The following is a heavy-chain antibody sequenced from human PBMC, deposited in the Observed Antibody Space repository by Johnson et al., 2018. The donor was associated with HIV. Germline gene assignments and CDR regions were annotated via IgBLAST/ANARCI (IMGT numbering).Heavy chain of an antibody. CDR1: GFTFSYYG. CDR3: AKDSATDPFDI. J-gene: IGHJ3*02. V-gene: IGHV3-33*06. CDR2: IWFDGTNK. Sequence: QVQLVESGGCVVQPGRSLRLSCAASGFTFSYYGMHWVRQAPGQGLEWVAVIWFDGTNKYYADSVKGRFTISRDNSKNTLYLQMNSLRAEDTAVYYCAKDSATDPFDIWGQGTMVTVSS. D-gene: IGHD6-25*01.